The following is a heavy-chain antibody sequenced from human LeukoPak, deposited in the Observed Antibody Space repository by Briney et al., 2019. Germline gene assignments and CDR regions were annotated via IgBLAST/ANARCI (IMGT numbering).Heavy chain of an antibody. J-gene: IGHJ4*02. D-gene: IGHD2-21*01. V-gene: IGHV4-4*07. Sequence: TSETLSLTCTVSDGSISSYYWSWIRQPAGKGLEWIGGLYNSGSTNYNPSLKSRVTISVDTSKNQFSLKLSSVTAADTAVYYCARGTWGVIAPAGNFDYWGQGTLVTVSP. CDR3: ARGTWGVIAPAGNFDY. CDR1: DGSISSYY. CDR2: LYNSGST.